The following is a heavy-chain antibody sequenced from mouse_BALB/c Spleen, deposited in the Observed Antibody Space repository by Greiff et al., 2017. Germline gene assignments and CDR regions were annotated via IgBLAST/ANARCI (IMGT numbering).Heavy chain of an antibody. CDR3: NLYYDYDGRGFDY. Sequence: EVQVVESGAELVRSGASVKLSCTASGFNIKDYYMHWVKQRPEQGLEWIGWIDPENGDTEYAPKFQGKATMTADTSSNTAYLQLSSLTSEDTAVYYCNLYYDYDGRGFDYWGQGTTLTVSS. D-gene: IGHD2-4*01. CDR2: IDPENGDT. CDR1: GFNIKDYY. V-gene: IGHV14-4*02. J-gene: IGHJ2*01.